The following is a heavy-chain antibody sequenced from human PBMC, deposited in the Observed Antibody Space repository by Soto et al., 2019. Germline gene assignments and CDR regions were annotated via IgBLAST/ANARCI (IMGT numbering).Heavy chain of an antibody. V-gene: IGHV3-53*05. CDR2: IYSGGRT. Sequence: GGSLRLSCAASGFTVSSNYMSWVRQAPGKGLEWVSVIYSGGRTYYADSVKGRFTISRDNSKNTLYLQMNSLRAEDTAVYYCARDRGGYAIQENYYYYGMDVWGQGTTVTVSS. J-gene: IGHJ6*02. CDR3: ARDRGGYAIQENYYYYGMDV. CDR1: GFTVSSNY. D-gene: IGHD2-2*01.